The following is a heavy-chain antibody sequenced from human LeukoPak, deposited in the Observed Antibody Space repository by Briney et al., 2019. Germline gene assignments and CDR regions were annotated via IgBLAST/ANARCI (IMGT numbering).Heavy chain of an antibody. CDR1: GFTVSDNY. V-gene: IGHV3-53*01. Sequence: GGSLRLSCAASGFTVSDNYTSCVRQAPGNGREWVSSISVGARTYNPHSVKSPSIISRDNSKNTLYIQLIRLSAEGTAVSYWGRGGDTIGSIRSPFDIWGQGTIVTVSS. J-gene: IGHJ3*02. CDR2: ISVGART. CDR3: GRGGDTIGSIRSPFDI. D-gene: IGHD3-22*01.